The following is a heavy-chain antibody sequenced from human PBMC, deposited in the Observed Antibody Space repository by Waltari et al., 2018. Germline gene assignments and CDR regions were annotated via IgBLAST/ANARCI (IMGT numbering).Heavy chain of an antibody. Sequence: QVQLVESGGGVVQSGRSLRLSCAASGLSLSKYAVHWVRQAPGKGLEGVGVTSPDGFNKYYADSVQGRFTISRDRSLQMSALRSEDTAVYYCARGGSDRAPLDYWGRGTLVTVSS. V-gene: IGHV3-30*15. CDR2: TSPDGFNK. CDR3: ARGGSDRAPLDY. CDR1: GLSLSKYA. J-gene: IGHJ4*02. D-gene: IGHD1-1*01.